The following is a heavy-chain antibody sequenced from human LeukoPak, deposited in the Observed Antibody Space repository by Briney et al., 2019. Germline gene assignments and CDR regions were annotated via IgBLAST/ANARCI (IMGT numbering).Heavy chain of an antibody. V-gene: IGHV4-39*01. CDR1: GGSISSSSYY. CDR2: IYYNGST. Sequence: SETLSLTCTVSGGSISSSSYYWGWIRRPPGKGLEWIGSIYYNGSTDYNPSLNSRVTISVDTSKNQFSLKLSSVTAADTAVYYCASNVGTAMVNYWGQGTLVTVSS. CDR3: ASNVGTAMVNY. J-gene: IGHJ4*02. D-gene: IGHD5-18*01.